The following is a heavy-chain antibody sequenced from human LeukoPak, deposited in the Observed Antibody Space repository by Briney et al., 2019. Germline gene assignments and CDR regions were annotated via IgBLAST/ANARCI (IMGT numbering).Heavy chain of an antibody. CDR3: ARGQRSDAGWGLYYYYYYIDV. V-gene: IGHV4-4*07. CDR2: IYTSGST. J-gene: IGHJ6*03. CDR1: GGSISSYY. D-gene: IGHD3-10*01. Sequence: PSETLSLTCTVSGGSISSYYWSWIRQPAGKGLEWIGRIYTSGSTNYNPSLKSRVTMSVDTSKNQFSLKLSSATAADTAVYYCARGQRSDAGWGLYYYYYYIDVWGKGTTVTVSS.